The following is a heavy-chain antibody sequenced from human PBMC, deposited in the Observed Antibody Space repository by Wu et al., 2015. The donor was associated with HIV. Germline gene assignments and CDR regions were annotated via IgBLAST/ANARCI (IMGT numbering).Heavy chain of an antibody. Sequence: QVQLVQSGAQVLKPGASVKLSCKTSGYTFSDFYIHWVRQVPGRRLEWMGWFNPNSGGAHYGLDFQGRVTSAGDTSITTVYMELTRLAFDDTAIYYCAREAHCGTTSCQFDSWGQGNAGDRLL. CDR3: AREAHCGTTSCQFDS. D-gene: IGHD2-2*01. J-gene: IGHJ4*02. CDR1: GYTFSDFY. CDR2: FNPNSGGA. V-gene: IGHV1-2*02.